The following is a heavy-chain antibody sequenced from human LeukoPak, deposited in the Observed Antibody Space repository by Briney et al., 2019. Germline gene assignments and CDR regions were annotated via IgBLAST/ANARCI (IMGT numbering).Heavy chain of an antibody. Sequence: GGSLRLSCAASGFTLSSYEMNWVRQAPGKGLEWVSYISSSGSTISYADSVKGRFTISRDNTKNSLYLQMNSPRAEDTAVYYCARVDYISSSGFDYWGQGTLVTVSS. J-gene: IGHJ4*02. CDR2: ISSSGSTI. CDR1: GFTLSSYE. V-gene: IGHV3-48*03. D-gene: IGHD6-6*01. CDR3: ARVDYISSSGFDY.